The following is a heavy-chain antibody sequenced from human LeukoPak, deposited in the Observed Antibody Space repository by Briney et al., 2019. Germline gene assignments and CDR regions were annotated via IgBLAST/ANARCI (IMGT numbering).Heavy chain of an antibody. J-gene: IGHJ5*02. CDR3: ARSEYYDFWSGSPTGYNWFDP. V-gene: IGHV4-34*01. D-gene: IGHD3-3*01. Sequence: PSETLSLTCAVYGGSFSGYYWSWIRQPPGKGLEWIGEINHSGSTNYNPSLKSRVTISVDTSKNQFSLKLSSVTAADTAVYYCARSEYYDFWSGSPTGYNWFDPWGQGTLVTVSS. CDR1: GGSFSGYY. CDR2: INHSGST.